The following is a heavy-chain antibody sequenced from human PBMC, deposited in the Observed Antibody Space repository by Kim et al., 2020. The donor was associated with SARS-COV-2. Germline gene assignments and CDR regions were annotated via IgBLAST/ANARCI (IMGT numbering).Heavy chain of an antibody. CDR2: ISGSGGST. Sequence: GGSLRLSCAASGFTFSSYAMSWVRQAPGKGLEWVSTISGSGGSTYYADSVKGRFTISRDNSENTLYLQMNSLRAEDTAVYHCASGRNYYDSSGAFDYWGQGTLVTVSS. V-gene: IGHV3-23*01. D-gene: IGHD3-22*01. CDR3: ASGRNYYDSSGAFDY. CDR1: GFTFSSYA. J-gene: IGHJ4*02.